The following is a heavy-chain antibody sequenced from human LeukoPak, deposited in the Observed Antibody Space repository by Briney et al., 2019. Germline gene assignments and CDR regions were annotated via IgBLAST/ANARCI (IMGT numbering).Heavy chain of an antibody. V-gene: IGHV3-49*04. CDR1: GFTFGDYA. J-gene: IGHJ6*02. Sequence: GGSLRLSCTASGFTFGDYAMSWVRQAPGKGLEGVGFIRSKAYGGTTEYAASVKGRFTISRDDSKSIAYLQMNSLKTEDTAVYYCTREQVAGNYYYYYGMDVWGQGTTVTVSS. CDR2: IRSKAYGGTT. CDR3: TREQVAGNYYYYYGMDV. D-gene: IGHD6-19*01.